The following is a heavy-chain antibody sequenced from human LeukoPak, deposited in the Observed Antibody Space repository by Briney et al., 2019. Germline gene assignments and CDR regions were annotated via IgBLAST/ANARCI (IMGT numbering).Heavy chain of an antibody. CDR3: ARENYGSGSYWFDP. Sequence: EASVKVSCKASGYTFTSYGISWVRQAPGQGLEWMGWISAYNGNTNYAQKLQGRVTMTTDTSTSTAYMELRSLRSDHTAVYYCARENYGSGSYWFDPWGQGTLVTVSS. D-gene: IGHD3-10*01. CDR1: GYTFTSYG. CDR2: ISAYNGNT. J-gene: IGHJ5*02. V-gene: IGHV1-18*01.